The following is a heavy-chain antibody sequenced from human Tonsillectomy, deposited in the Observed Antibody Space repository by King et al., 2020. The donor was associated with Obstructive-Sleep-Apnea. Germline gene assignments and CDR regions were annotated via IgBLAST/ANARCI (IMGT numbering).Heavy chain of an antibody. CDR3: AKDWYPGGGTGEWFDP. D-gene: IGHD3-16*01. Sequence: VQLVESGGGLVQPGRSLRLSCAASGFTFDDYAMHLVLQAPGKGREGVSGISWNSGSIGYAVSVKGRFTISRGNAKHSLYLQMDSLRAEDTALYYCAKDWYPGGGTGEWFDPWGQGTLVTVSS. V-gene: IGHV3-9*01. J-gene: IGHJ5*02. CDR1: GFTFDDYA. CDR2: ISWNSGSI.